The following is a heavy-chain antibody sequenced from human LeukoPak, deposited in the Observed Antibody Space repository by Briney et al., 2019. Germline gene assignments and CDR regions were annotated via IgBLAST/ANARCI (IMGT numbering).Heavy chain of an antibody. Sequence: GASVKVSCKASGYTFTSYGISWVRQAPGQGLEWMGWISAYNGNTNYAQKLQGRVTMTTDTSTSTAYMELRSLRSDDTAVYYCARDPLGFEAGGDSSSWYDYWGQGTLVAVSS. CDR1: GYTFTSYG. J-gene: IGHJ4*02. CDR2: ISAYNGNT. V-gene: IGHV1-18*01. CDR3: ARDPLGFEAGGDSSSWYDY. D-gene: IGHD6-13*01.